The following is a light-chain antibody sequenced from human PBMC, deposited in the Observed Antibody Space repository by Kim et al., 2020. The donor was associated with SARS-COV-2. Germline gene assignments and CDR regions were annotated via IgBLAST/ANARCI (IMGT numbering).Light chain of an antibody. J-gene: IGKJ4*01. CDR1: HRVSSNY. Sequence: SPGERATLSCRASHRVSSNYVAWYQQKPGQAPRLLIYGASSRATGIPDRFSGSGSGTDFTLTISRLEPEDFAVFYCQQYGSSPLTFGGGTKVDIK. CDR2: GAS. CDR3: QQYGSSPLT. V-gene: IGKV3-20*01.